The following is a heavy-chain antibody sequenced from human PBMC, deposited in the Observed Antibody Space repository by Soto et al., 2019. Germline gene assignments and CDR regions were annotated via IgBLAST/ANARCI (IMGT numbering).Heavy chain of an antibody. CDR1: GFIFSGYS. CDR3: ARVGFYSSSSSWGMDV. D-gene: IGHD6-6*01. V-gene: IGHV3-48*04. Sequence: VGSLRLSCAGSGFIFSGYSMNWVRQAPGKGLEWVSYISSSGSTIYYADSVKGRFTISRDNAKNSLYLQMNSLRAEDTAVYYCARVGFYSSSSSWGMDVWGQGTTVTVSS. CDR2: ISSSGSTI. J-gene: IGHJ6*02.